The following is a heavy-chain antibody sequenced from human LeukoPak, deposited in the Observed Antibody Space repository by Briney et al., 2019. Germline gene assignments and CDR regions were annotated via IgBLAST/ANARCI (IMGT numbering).Heavy chain of an antibody. V-gene: IGHV3-23*01. CDR3: AKGTSGYSYVKNY. J-gene: IGHJ4*02. D-gene: IGHD5-18*01. CDR1: GGSISSSSYY. Sequence: ETLSLTCTVSGGSISSSSYYWGWVRQAPGKGLEWVSAISGSGGSTYYADSVKGRFTISRDNSKNTLYLQMNSLRAEDTAVYYCAKGTSGYSYVKNYWGQGTLVTVSS. CDR2: ISGSGGST.